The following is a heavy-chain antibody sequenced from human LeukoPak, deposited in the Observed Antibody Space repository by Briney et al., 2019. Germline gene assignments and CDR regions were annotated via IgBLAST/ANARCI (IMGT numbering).Heavy chain of an antibody. CDR3: ARENTEDAFDI. CDR1: GFTFSSYE. D-gene: IGHD1/OR15-1a*01. CDR2: ISSSGSTK. Sequence: GGSLRLSCAASGFTFSSYETNWVRQAPGKGLEWVSYISSSGSTKYYADSVKGRFTISRDTAKNSLYLQMNSLRAEDTALYYCARENTEDAFDIWGQGTMVIVSS. V-gene: IGHV3-48*03. J-gene: IGHJ3*02.